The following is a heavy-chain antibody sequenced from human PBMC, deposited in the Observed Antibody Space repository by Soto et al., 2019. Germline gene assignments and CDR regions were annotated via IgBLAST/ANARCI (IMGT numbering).Heavy chain of an antibody. CDR3: ARDEEKVDTGYGSDIDYYYYGMDA. Sequence: SVKVSCKASVGTFSSYAISWVRQAPGQGLEWMGGIIPIFGTANYAQKFQGRVTITADESTSTAYMELSSLRSEDTAVYYCARDEEKVDTGYGSDIDYYYYGMDAWGQGTTVTVSS. CDR2: IIPIFGTA. V-gene: IGHV1-69*13. J-gene: IGHJ6*02. D-gene: IGHD5-18*01. CDR1: VGTFSSYA.